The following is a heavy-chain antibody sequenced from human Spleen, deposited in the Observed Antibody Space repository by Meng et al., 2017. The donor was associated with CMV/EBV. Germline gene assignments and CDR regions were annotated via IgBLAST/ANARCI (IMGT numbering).Heavy chain of an antibody. V-gene: IGHV4-59*01. CDR1: GGSISSYY. CDR3: ARHSSSWYRGHFDY. Sequence: SETLSLTCTVSGGSISSYYWSWIRQSPGKGLEWIGYIHYSGSTNYNPSLKSRVTISIHTSKNHFSLKLSSVTAADTAVYYCARHSSSWYRGHFDYWGQGTLVTVSS. CDR2: IHYSGST. J-gene: IGHJ4*02. D-gene: IGHD6-13*01.